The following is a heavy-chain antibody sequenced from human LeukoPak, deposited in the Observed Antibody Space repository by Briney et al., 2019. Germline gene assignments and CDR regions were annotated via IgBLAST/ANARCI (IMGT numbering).Heavy chain of an antibody. Sequence: SETLSLTCSVSGYSISSGYYWAWIRQPPGKGLEWIGSIYHSGSTYYKPSLKSRVTISVDTSKNQFSLKLSSVTAADTAVYYCARDSRRDGYNLDYWGRGTLVTVSS. V-gene: IGHV4-38-2*02. CDR1: GYSISSGYY. D-gene: IGHD5-24*01. CDR2: IYHSGST. J-gene: IGHJ4*02. CDR3: ARDSRRDGYNLDY.